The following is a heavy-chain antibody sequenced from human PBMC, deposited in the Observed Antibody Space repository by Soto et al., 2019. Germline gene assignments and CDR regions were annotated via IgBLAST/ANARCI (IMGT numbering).Heavy chain of an antibody. CDR3: ARGYSSGWSVY. Sequence: EALSLTCTVSGGSISSYYWSWIRQPPGKGLEWIGYIYYSGSTNYNPSLKSRVTISVDTSKNQFSLKLSSVTAAATAVYYCARGYSSGWSVYWGQGTLVTVAS. J-gene: IGHJ4*02. CDR2: IYYSGST. V-gene: IGHV4-59*01. D-gene: IGHD6-19*01. CDR1: GGSISSYY.